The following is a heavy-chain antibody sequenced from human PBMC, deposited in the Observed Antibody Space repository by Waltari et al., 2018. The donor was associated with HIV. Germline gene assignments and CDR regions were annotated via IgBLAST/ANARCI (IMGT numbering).Heavy chain of an antibody. CDR3: ASARETMGVEFDF. J-gene: IGHJ4*02. Sequence: QVQLVQSGAEVRTPGSSVKVSCKASGGSFTSYSINWVRQAPGQGLEWMGRVIPMSGTAMKAQKFQARVTISADKSTTTAYMELTSLRTEDTAVYYCASARETMGVEFDFWGQGTLVTVSS. D-gene: IGHD3-10*01. CDR2: VIPMSGTA. CDR1: GGSFTSYS. V-gene: IGHV1-69*08.